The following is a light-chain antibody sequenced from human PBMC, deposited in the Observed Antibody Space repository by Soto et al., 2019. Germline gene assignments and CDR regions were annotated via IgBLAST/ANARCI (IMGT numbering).Light chain of an antibody. V-gene: IGKV3-20*01. Sequence: PGERATLSCRASQSVSSTYLAWYRQKPGQAPRLLICGASTRATGIPDRFSGSGSGTDFTLTISRLEPEDFAVYYCHQYHSSPTWTFGQGTKVEIK. CDR1: QSVSSTY. J-gene: IGKJ1*01. CDR2: GAS. CDR3: HQYHSSPTWT.